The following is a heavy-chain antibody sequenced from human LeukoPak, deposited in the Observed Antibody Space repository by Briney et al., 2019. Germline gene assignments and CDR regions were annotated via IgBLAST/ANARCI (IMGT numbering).Heavy chain of an antibody. J-gene: IGHJ4*02. D-gene: IGHD3-10*01. CDR2: ISYDGNNK. Sequence: GRSLRLSRAASGITFSSFGMHWARQAPGKGLEWLAIISYDGNNKYYADSVKGRFTISRDNSKNTVYLQMNSLRAEDTAVYYCAKDQYYYGSGTYPLDHWGQGTLVTVSS. CDR1: GITFSSFG. CDR3: AKDQYYYGSGTYPLDH. V-gene: IGHV3-30*18.